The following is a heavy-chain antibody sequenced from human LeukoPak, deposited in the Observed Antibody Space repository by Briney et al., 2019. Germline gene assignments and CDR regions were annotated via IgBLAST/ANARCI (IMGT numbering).Heavy chain of an antibody. CDR1: GGSISSYY. CDR2: IYYSGST. J-gene: IGHJ6*03. Sequence: SETLSLTCTVSGGSISSYYWSWIRQPPGKGLEWIGYIYYSGSTNYNPSLKSRVTISVDTSKNQFSLKLSSVTAADTAVYYCARRKANSSSMVSAYYYYMDVWGKGTTVTVSS. CDR3: ARRKANSSSMVSAYYYYMDV. D-gene: IGHD3-10*01. V-gene: IGHV4-59*08.